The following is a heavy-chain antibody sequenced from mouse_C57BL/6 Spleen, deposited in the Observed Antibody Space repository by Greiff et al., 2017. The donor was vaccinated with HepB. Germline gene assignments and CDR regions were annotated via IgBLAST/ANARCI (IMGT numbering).Heavy chain of an antibody. J-gene: IGHJ2*01. D-gene: IGHD2-3*01. Sequence: QVQLQQPGAELVKPGASVKLSCKASGYTFTSYWMQWVKQRPGQGLEWIGEIDPSDSYTNYNQKFKGKATLTVETSSSTAYMQLSSLTSEDSAVCYCARVNGYYLYFDYWGQGTTLTVSS. V-gene: IGHV1-50*01. CDR2: IDPSDSYT. CDR3: ARVNGYYLYFDY. CDR1: GYTFTSYW.